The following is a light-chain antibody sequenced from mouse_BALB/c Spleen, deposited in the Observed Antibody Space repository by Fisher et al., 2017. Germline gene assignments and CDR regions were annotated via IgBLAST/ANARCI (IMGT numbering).Light chain of an antibody. CDR2: DTS. Sequence: IVITQTPAIMSASPGEKVTMTCSASSSVSYMHWYQQKSGTSPKRWIYDTSKLASGVPARFSGSGSGTSYSLTISRMEAEDAATYYCHQYHRSPWTFGGGTKLEIK. V-gene: IGKV4-59*01. CDR1: SSVSY. J-gene: IGKJ1*01. CDR3: HQYHRSPWT.